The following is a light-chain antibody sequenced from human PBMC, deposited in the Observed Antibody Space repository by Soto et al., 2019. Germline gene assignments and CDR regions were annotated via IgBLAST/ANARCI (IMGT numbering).Light chain of an antibody. J-gene: IGKJ5*01. CDR2: DAS. CDR3: QQRSNWPA. CDR1: QSVSSN. V-gene: IGKV3-11*01. Sequence: EIVLTRSPATLSLSPGERATLSCRASQSVSSNLAWYQQKPGQAPRLLIYDASTRATGIPARFSGSGSGTDFTLTISSLEPEDFAVYYCQQRSNWPAFGQGTRLEIK.